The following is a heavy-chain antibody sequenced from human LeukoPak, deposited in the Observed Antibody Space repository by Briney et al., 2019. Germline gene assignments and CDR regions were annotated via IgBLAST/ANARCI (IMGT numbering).Heavy chain of an antibody. V-gene: IGHV3-48*03. CDR2: ISSSGSTI. J-gene: IGHJ6*03. CDR3: ARGPLDYYYYYMDV. CDR1: GFTFSSYE. Sequence: PGGSLRLSCAASGFTFSSYEMNWVRQAPGKGLEWVPYISSSGSTIYYADSVKGRFTISRDNAKNSLYLQMNSLRAEDTAVYYCARGPLDYYYYYMDVWGKGTTVTISS.